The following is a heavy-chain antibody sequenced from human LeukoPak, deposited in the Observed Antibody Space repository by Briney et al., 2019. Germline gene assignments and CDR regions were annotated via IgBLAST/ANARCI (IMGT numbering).Heavy chain of an antibody. Sequence: SETLSLTCAVYGGSFSGYYWSWIRQPPGKGLEWIGEINHSGSTNYNPSLKSRVTISVDTSKNQFSLKLSSVTAADTAVYYCARGRGAVTSRKGYFDLWGRGTLVTVSS. J-gene: IGHJ2*01. CDR1: GGSFSGYY. CDR2: INHSGST. V-gene: IGHV4-34*01. CDR3: ARGRGAVTSRKGYFDL. D-gene: IGHD4-17*01.